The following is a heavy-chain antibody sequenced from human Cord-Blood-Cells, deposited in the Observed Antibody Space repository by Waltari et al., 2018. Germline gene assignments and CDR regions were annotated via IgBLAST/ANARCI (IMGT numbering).Heavy chain of an antibody. D-gene: IGHD5-12*01. V-gene: IGHV1-69*10. CDR2: IIPILGIA. J-gene: IGHJ4*02. CDR1: GRTFSRYA. Sequence: QVQLVQSGAEVKKPGSSVKVSCKASGRTFSRYAISWVRPAPGQGLEWMGGIIPILGIANYAQKFQGRVTITADKSTSTAYMELSSLRSEDTAVYYCARGSGYDRGYPSFDYWGQGTLVTVSS. CDR3: ARGSGYDRGYPSFDY.